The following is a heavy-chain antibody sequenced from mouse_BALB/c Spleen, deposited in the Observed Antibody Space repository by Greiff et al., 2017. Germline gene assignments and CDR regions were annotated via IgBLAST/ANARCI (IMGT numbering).Heavy chain of an antibody. CDR1: GFTFSDFY. J-gene: IGHJ3*01. V-gene: IGHV7-1*02. CDR3: ARDANYGSSYRFAY. D-gene: IGHD1-1*01. Sequence: EVNLEESGGGLVQPGGSLRLSCATSGFTFSDFYMEWVRQPPGKRLEWIAASRNKANDYTSEYSASVKGRFIVSRDTSQSNLYLQMNALRAEDTAIYYCARDANYGSSYRFAYWGQGTLVTVSA. CDR2: SRNKANDYTS.